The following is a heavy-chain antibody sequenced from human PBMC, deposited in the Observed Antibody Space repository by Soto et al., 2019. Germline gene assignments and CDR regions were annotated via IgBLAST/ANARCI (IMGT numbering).Heavy chain of an antibody. CDR1: GFSFDDYA. CDR3: AKDIGALTGTKPIYFDY. J-gene: IGHJ4*02. CDR2: ISWNSGNI. V-gene: IGHV3-9*01. Sequence: GGSLRLSCATSGFSFDDYAMHWVRQAPGKGLEWVSGISWNSGNIGYADSVKGRFTISRDNAKNSLYLQMNSLRAEDTAFYYCAKDIGALTGTKPIYFDYWGQGNLVTVSS. D-gene: IGHD1-7*01.